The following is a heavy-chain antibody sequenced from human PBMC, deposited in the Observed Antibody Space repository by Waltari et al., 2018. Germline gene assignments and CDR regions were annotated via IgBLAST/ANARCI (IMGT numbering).Heavy chain of an antibody. J-gene: IGHJ6*03. Sequence: EVEVVESGGGLMQPGGSLRLSCAGSGFSVSDNFISWGRPAPGKGLEWVSISYTVGTTYFAESVKGRFTISRDNSRNTVYLQMNNLRVEDTAVYFCARVAGTALHRYYHYYMDLWGKGTTVTVSS. D-gene: IGHD2-15*01. CDR3: ARVAGTALHRYYHYYMDL. V-gene: IGHV3-53*01. CDR2: SYTVGTT. CDR1: GFSVSDNF.